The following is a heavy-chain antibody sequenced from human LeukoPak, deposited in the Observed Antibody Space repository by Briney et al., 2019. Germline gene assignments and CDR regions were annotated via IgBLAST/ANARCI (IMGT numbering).Heavy chain of an antibody. J-gene: IGHJ4*02. CDR3: ARVAMITFGGVIDTKNFDY. CDR2: IYYSGST. D-gene: IGHD3-16*02. V-gene: IGHV4-39*07. CDR1: GGSISSSSYY. Sequence: SETLSLTCTVSGGSISSSSYYWGWIRQPPGKGLEWIGSIYYSGSTYYNPSLKSRVTISVDTSKNQFSLKLSSVTAADTAVYYCARVAMITFGGVIDTKNFDYWGQGTLVTVSS.